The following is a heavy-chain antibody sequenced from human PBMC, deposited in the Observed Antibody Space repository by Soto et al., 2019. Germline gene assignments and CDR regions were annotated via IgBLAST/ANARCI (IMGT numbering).Heavy chain of an antibody. CDR1: GFTFSSYA. Sequence: GGSLRLSCAASGFTFSSYAMHWVRQAPGKGLEWVTVISYDGSNKYYADSVKGRFTISRDNSKNTLYLQMNSLRAEDTAVYYCAKGQAVAGSFAYWGQGTLVTVSS. CDR3: AKGQAVAGSFAY. D-gene: IGHD6-19*01. J-gene: IGHJ4*02. V-gene: IGHV3-30-3*01. CDR2: ISYDGSNK.